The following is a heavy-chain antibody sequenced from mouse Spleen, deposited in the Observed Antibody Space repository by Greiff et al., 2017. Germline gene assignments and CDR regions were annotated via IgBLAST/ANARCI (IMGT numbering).Heavy chain of an antibody. CDR2: IDPSDSYT. J-gene: IGHJ4*01. V-gene: IGHV1-69*01. CDR1: GYTFPSYW. CDR3: ARPQYYYAMDY. Sequence: QVQLQQPGAELVMPGASVKLSCQASGYTFPSYWMHWVKQRPGQGLEWIGEIDPSDSYTNYNQKFKGKATLTVDKSSSTAYMQLSSLTSEDSAVYYCARPQYYYAMDYWGQGTSVTVSS.